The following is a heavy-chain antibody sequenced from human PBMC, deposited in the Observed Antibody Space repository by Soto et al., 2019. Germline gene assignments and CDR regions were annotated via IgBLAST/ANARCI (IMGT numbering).Heavy chain of an antibody. CDR1: GGTFSSYT. Sequence: SVKVSCKASGGTFSSYTISWVRQAPGQGLEWMGRIIPILGIANYAQKFQGRVTITADKSTSTAYMELSSLRSEDTAVYYCARDLAPTVTTTNWFDPWGQGTLVTVSS. CDR3: ARDLAPTVTTTNWFDP. V-gene: IGHV1-69*04. D-gene: IGHD4-17*01. CDR2: IIPILGIA. J-gene: IGHJ5*02.